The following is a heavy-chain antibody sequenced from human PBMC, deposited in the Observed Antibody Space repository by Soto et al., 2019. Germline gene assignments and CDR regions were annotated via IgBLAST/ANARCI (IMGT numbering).Heavy chain of an antibody. Sequence: EVQLVESGGGLVHPGGSLRLSCAVSGFIFSDHYMDWVRQAPGKGLEWVGRSRNKAKTYTTEYAASVKGRFTISRDDSKKSLYLQMNSLKTEDTAVYYCAIVTSNGWYYFDYWGQGTLVTVSS. CDR2: SRNKAKTYTT. J-gene: IGHJ4*02. D-gene: IGHD6-19*01. CDR1: GFIFSDHY. V-gene: IGHV3-72*01. CDR3: AIVTSNGWYYFDY.